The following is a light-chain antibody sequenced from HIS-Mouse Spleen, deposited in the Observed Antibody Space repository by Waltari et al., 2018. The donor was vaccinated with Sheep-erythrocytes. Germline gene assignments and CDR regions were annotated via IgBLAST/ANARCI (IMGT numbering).Light chain of an antibody. CDR2: DAS. CDR3: QQRSNCYT. Sequence: EIVLTQSPATLSLSPGERATLSCRASQSVSSYLAWYQQKPGKAPRLLIYDASNRATGIPARFSGSGSGTDFTLTISSLEPEDFAVYYCQQRSNCYTFGQETKLEIK. CDR1: QSVSSY. J-gene: IGKJ2*01. V-gene: IGKV3-11*01.